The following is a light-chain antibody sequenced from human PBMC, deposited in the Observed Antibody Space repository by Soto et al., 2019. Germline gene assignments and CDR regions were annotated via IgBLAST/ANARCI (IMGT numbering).Light chain of an antibody. CDR2: EGT. V-gene: IGLV2-23*01. CDR3: RSYASSSTLL. J-gene: IGLJ2*01. CDR1: SSDVGSYDL. Sequence: QSVLTQPASVSGSPGQSITISCTGTSSDVGSYDLVSWYQQHPGKAPRLMIYEGTKRPSGVSNRFSGSKSGNTASLTISGLQGEDEADYYCRSYASSSTLLFGGGTKVTVL.